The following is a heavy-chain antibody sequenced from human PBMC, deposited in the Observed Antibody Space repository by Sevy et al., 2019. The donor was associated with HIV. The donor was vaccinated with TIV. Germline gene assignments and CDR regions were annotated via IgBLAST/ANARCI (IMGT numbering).Heavy chain of an antibody. Sequence: GGSLRLSCAASGFTFSSYSMNWVRQAPGKGLEWVSSISSSSSYIYYADSVKGRFTISRDNAKNSLYLQMNSLRAEDTAVYYCARQRRFGEFDYWGRGTLVTVSS. CDR2: ISSSSSYI. CDR3: ARQRRFGEFDY. V-gene: IGHV3-21*01. J-gene: IGHJ4*02. CDR1: GFTFSSYS. D-gene: IGHD3-10*01.